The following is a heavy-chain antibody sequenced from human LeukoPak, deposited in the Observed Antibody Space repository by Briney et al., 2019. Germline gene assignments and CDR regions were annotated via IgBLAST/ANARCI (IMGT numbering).Heavy chain of an antibody. CDR1: GFTFSSYA. J-gene: IGHJ4*02. V-gene: IGHV3-23*01. Sequence: GGSLRLSCAASGFTFSSYAMSWVRQAPGKGLEWVSGLSDSGYGTYYADSVKGRFTISRDNSKNTLYLQMNSLRAEDTAVYYCAKDTRGLKPYYFDHWGQGIMVTVSS. CDR2: LSDSGYGT. CDR3: AKDTRGLKPYYFDH. D-gene: IGHD3-10*01.